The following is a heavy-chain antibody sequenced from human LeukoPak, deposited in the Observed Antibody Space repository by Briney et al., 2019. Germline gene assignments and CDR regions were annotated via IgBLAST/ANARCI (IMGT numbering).Heavy chain of an antibody. J-gene: IGHJ5*02. V-gene: IGHV1-2*06. CDR3: ARGYYDILTGYPYNWFDP. CDR2: INPNSGGT. D-gene: IGHD3-9*01. CDR1: GGTFSSYA. Sequence: ASVKVSCKASGGTFSSYAISWVRQAPGQGLEWMGRINPNSGGTNYAQKFQGRVTMTRDTSISTAYMELSRLRSDDTAVYYCARGYYDILTGYPYNWFDPWGQGTLVTVSS.